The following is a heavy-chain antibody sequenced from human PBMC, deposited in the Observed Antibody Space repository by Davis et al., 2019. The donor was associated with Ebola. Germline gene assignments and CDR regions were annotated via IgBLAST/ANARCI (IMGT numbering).Heavy chain of an antibody. D-gene: IGHD6-19*01. J-gene: IGHJ6*02. CDR2: IRSKANSYAT. V-gene: IGHV3-73*01. CDR3: TSRIAVAGTSYYYGMDV. CDR1: GFTFSGSA. Sequence: GESLKISCAASGFTFSGSAMHWVRQASGKGLEWVGRIRSKANSYATAYAASVKGRFTISRDDSKNTAYLQMNSLKTEDTAVYYCTSRIAVAGTSYYYGMDVWGQGNKVTVSS.